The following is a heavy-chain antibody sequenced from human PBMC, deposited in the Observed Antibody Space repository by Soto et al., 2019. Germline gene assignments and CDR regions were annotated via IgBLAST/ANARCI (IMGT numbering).Heavy chain of an antibody. D-gene: IGHD2-2*01. Sequence: PGESLKISCEGSGYTFTSYWIAWVRQMPGKGLEWMGIIYPGDSDTRYSPSFQGQVTISADKSINTAYLQWSSLKASDTAMYYCARQLNCISTNCVGWFGPWGQGTLVTVSS. J-gene: IGHJ5*02. CDR1: GYTFTSYW. V-gene: IGHV5-51*01. CDR2: IYPGDSDT. CDR3: ARQLNCISTNCVGWFGP.